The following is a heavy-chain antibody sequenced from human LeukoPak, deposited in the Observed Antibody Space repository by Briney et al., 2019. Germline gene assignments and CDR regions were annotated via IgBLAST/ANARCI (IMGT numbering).Heavy chain of an antibody. Sequence: PSETLSLTCTVSGGSLSSGSYYWRWIRQPPGKGLEWIGYIYYSGSTNYNPSLKSRVTISVDTSKNQFSLKLSSVTAADTAAYYCARTPIWFGERWYYYGMDVWGKGTTVTVSS. V-gene: IGHV4-61*01. CDR1: GGSLSSGSYY. J-gene: IGHJ6*04. D-gene: IGHD3-10*01. CDR3: ARTPIWFGERWYYYGMDV. CDR2: IYYSGST.